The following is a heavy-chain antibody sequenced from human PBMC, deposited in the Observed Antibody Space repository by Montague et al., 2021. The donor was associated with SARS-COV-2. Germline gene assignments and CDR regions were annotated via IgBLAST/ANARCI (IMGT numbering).Heavy chain of an antibody. CDR3: ARDIRVQRSQTQYSFDL. CDR1: GGSITSHY. J-gene: IGHJ5*01. CDR2: IYDTGNT. V-gene: IGHV4-59*11. D-gene: IGHD5-12*01. Sequence: SETLSLTCSVSGGSITSHYWSWIRQPPGKGPEWIGSIYDTGNTNYSPFLNSRVTISADTSKNQFSLRLTSVTAADTAVYYCARDIRVQRSQTQYSFDLWGQGTLVSVSS.